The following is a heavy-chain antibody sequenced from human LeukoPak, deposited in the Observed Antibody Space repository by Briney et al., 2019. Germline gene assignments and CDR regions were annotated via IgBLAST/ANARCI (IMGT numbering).Heavy chain of an antibody. CDR2: FDPEDGET. V-gene: IGHV1-24*01. D-gene: IGHD5-18*01. J-gene: IGHJ4*02. CDR3: ATVGYSYGYSFDY. CDR1: GYTLTELS. Sequence: EASVKVSCKVSGYTLTELSMHWVRQAPGKGLEWMGGFDPEDGETIYAQKFQGRVTMTEDTSTDTAYMELSSLRSEDTAVYYCATVGYSYGYSFDYWGQGTLVTVSS.